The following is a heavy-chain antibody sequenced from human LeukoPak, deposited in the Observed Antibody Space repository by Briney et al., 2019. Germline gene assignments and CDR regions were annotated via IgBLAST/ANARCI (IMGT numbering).Heavy chain of an antibody. CDR1: GFTFSSYA. J-gene: IGHJ4*02. V-gene: IGHV3-30*04. D-gene: IGHD5-24*01. CDR2: ISYDGSNK. Sequence: PGGSLRLSCAASGFTFSSYAMHWVRQAPDKGLEWVAVISYDGSNKYYADSVKGRFTISRDNSKNTLYLQMNSLRAEDTAVYYCARAGDQEMATTYFDYWGQGTLVTVSS. CDR3: ARAGDQEMATTYFDY.